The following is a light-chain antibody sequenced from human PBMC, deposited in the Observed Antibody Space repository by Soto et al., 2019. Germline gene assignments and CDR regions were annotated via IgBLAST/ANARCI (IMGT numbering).Light chain of an antibody. CDR1: SSDVGGYNY. V-gene: IGLV2-14*01. CDR3: TSYTTSSTWV. Sequence: QSVLTQPASVSGCPGQSITISCTGTSSDVGGYNYVSWYQQHPGKAPKLLIYEVSNRPSGVSSRFSGSKSGNTASLTISGLQAEDEADYYCTSYTTSSTWVFGGGTQLTVL. J-gene: IGLJ3*02. CDR2: EVS.